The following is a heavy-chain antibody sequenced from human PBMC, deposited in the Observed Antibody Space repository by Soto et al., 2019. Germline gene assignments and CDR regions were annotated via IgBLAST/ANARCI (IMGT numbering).Heavy chain of an antibody. Sequence: QVQLVQSGAEVKKPGSSVKVSCKASGGTFSSYAISWVRQAPGQGLEWMGGIIPIFGTANYAQKFQGRVTITADKSTSTAYMELSSLRSGDTAVYYCARPFYYYDSSGYSYYFDYWGQGTLVTVSS. J-gene: IGHJ4*02. CDR2: IIPIFGTA. CDR3: ARPFYYYDSSGYSYYFDY. D-gene: IGHD3-22*01. V-gene: IGHV1-69*06. CDR1: GGTFSSYA.